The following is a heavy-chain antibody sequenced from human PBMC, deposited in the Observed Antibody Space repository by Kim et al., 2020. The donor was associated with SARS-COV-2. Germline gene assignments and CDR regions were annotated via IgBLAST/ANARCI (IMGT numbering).Heavy chain of an antibody. D-gene: IGHD6-19*01. CDR1: GGSLSLYY. J-gene: IGHJ3*01. CDR3: ARRRDGYGSSPGEGGAF. V-gene: IGHV4-59*12. Sequence: SETLSLTCTVSGGSLSLYYWSWIRQPPGKGLQWIGNIFYSGSTNYNPSLKSRVTMSVDTSKKQFSLKLNSVSAADTAVYYCARRRDGYGSSPGEGGAF. CDR2: IFYSGST.